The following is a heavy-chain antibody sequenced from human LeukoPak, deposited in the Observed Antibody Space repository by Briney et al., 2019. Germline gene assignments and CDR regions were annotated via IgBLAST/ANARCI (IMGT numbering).Heavy chain of an antibody. CDR2: IYTSGST. D-gene: IGHD2-8*01. CDR3: AKRGVL. Sequence: SETLSLTCTVSGGSISSGSYYWSWIRQPAGKGLEWIGRIYTSGSTNYNPSLKSRVTRSVDTSKNRFSLKLSSVTAADTAVYYCAKRGVLWGQGTLVTVSS. CDR1: GGSISSGSYY. J-gene: IGHJ4*02. V-gene: IGHV4-61*02.